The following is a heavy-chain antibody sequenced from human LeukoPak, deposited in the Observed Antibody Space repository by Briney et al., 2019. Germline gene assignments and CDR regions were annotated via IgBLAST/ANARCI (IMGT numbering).Heavy chain of an antibody. CDR2: ISGSGGST. Sequence: GGSLRLSCAASGFTFSSYAMSWVRQAPGKGLEWVSAISGSGGSTYYADSVKGRFTISRDNSKITLYLQMNSLRAEDTAVYYCAKDHCGGDCYFYAFDIWGQGTMVTVSS. CDR1: GFTFSSYA. D-gene: IGHD2-21*01. J-gene: IGHJ3*02. V-gene: IGHV3-23*01. CDR3: AKDHCGGDCYFYAFDI.